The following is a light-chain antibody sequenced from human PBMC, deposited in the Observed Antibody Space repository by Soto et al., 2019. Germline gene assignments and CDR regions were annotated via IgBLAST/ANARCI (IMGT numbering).Light chain of an antibody. CDR3: HQYAWSPLT. Sequence: EIVMTQSPGTLSFSPGERATLSCRASQSVPRSYLAWYQQRPGQATRLVIYVASSMPTGIPARFSGSESGTEYTLTISSLESEDFAVYYCHQYAWSPLTFGQGTRLEIK. CDR2: VAS. V-gene: IGKV3-20*01. CDR1: QSVPRSY. J-gene: IGKJ5*01.